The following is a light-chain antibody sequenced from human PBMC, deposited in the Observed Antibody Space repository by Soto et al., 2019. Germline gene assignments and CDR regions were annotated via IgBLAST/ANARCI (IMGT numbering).Light chain of an antibody. J-gene: IGKJ1*01. Sequence: DIVMTQSPLSLPVTPGEPASISCRSSQSLLHSNGYNYLDWYLQKPGQSPQLLIYLGSNRASGVPDRFSGSGSGTDFTLKISRVEAKYVGVYYCMQALQTPWTFGQGTKVEIK. V-gene: IGKV2-28*01. CDR1: QSLLHSNGYNY. CDR2: LGS. CDR3: MQALQTPWT.